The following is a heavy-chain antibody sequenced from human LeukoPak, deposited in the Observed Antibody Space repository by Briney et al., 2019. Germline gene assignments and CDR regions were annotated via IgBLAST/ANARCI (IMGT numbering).Heavy chain of an antibody. CDR2: ISSSSSYI. D-gene: IGHD3-22*01. J-gene: IGHJ4*02. V-gene: IGHV3-21*01. CDR1: GFTFSSYW. Sequence: PGGSLRLSCAASGFTFSSYWMNWVRQAPGKGLEWVSSISSSSSYIYYADSVKGRFTISRDNAKSSLYLQMNSLRAEDTAVYYCARDRHDYYDSSGYYFDYWGQGTLVTVSS. CDR3: ARDRHDYYDSSGYYFDY.